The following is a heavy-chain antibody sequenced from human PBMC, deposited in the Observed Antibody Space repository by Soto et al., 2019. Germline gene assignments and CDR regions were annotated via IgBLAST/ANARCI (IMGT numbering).Heavy chain of an antibody. D-gene: IGHD6-13*01. Sequence: KPSETLSLTCTVSGGSISSGGYYWSWIRQHPGKGLEWIGYIYYSGSTYYNPSLKSRVTISVDTSKNQFSLKLSSVTAADTAVYYCARHGGAYSSRYFDYWGQGTLVTVSS. CDR3: ARHGGAYSSRYFDY. CDR1: GGSISSGGYY. V-gene: IGHV4-39*01. CDR2: IYYSGST. J-gene: IGHJ4*02.